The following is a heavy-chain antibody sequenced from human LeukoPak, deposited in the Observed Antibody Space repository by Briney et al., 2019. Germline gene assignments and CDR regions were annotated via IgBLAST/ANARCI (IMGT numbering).Heavy chain of an antibody. V-gene: IGHV4-34*01. J-gene: IGHJ5*02. CDR1: GGSFSGYY. CDR3: ARGKYTNWFDP. CDR2: INHSGST. Sequence: SETLSLTCAVYGGSFSGYYWSWIRQPPGKGLEWIGEINHSGSTNYNPSLKSRVTISVDTSKNQFSLKLSSVTAADTAVYHCARGKYTNWFDPWGQGTLVTVSS. D-gene: IGHD6-6*01.